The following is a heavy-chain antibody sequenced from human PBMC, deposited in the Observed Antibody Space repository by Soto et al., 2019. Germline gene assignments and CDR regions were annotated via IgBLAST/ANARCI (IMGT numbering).Heavy chain of an antibody. V-gene: IGHV3-23*01. CDR3: AKSIVVVVGASRGYYMDV. CDR2: ISGSGTST. CDR1: GVTFSSYA. D-gene: IGHD2-15*01. J-gene: IGHJ6*03. Sequence: GGSLRLXCAASGVTFSSYAMSWVRQAPGKGLEWVSGISGSGTSTYYGDSVQGRFTISRDNSKNMMYLQMNSLRAEDTAIYYCAKSIVVVVGASRGYYMDVWGKGTTVTVSS.